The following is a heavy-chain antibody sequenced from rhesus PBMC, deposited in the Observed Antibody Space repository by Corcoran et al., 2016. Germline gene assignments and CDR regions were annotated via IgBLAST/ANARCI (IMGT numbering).Heavy chain of an antibody. J-gene: IGHJ3*01. CDR3: ARANSGCCLDYAFAF. D-gene: IGHD6-25*01. V-gene: IGHV2-95*01. Sequence: VSLKESGPALVKPTQTLTLNCTFSGFSISTSGTGVGWIRQPPGKALEWLASIYWNDSKYYSTSLQSRLTISNYTSKIQVVPRSTLIHPVDTSPYYCARANSGCCLDYAFAFSGLWLRVTVSP. CDR1: GFSISTSGTG. CDR2: IYWNDSK.